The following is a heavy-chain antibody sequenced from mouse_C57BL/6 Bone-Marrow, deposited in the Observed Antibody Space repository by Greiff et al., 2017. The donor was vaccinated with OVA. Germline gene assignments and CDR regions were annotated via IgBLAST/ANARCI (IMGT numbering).Heavy chain of an antibody. V-gene: IGHV1-64*01. CDR3: ARIITTVVAARYFDY. D-gene: IGHD1-1*01. Sequence: QVQLQQPGAELVKPGASVKLSCKASGYTFTSYWMHWVKQRPGQGLEWIGMIHPNSGSTNYNEKFKSKATLTVDKSSSPAYMQRSSLTSEDSAVYYCARIITTVVAARYFDYWGQGTTLTVSS. J-gene: IGHJ2*01. CDR1: GYTFTSYW. CDR2: IHPNSGST.